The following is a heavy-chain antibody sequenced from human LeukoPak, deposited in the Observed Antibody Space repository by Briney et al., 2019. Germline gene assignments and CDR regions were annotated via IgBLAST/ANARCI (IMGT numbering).Heavy chain of an antibody. CDR1: GGSFSGYY. J-gene: IGHJ6*02. CDR3: AKVPSSTSAYYYYGMDV. V-gene: IGHV4-34*01. CDR2: INHSGST. Sequence: SETLSLTCAVYGGSFSGYYWSWIRQPPGKGLEWIGEINHSGSTNYNPSLKSRVTISVDTSKNQFSLKLSSVTAADTAVYYCAKVPSSTSAYYYYGMDVWGQGTTVTVSS. D-gene: IGHD2-2*01.